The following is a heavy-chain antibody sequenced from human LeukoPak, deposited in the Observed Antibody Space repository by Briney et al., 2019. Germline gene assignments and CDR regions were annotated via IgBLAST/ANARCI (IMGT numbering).Heavy chain of an antibody. CDR1: GGSFSGYY. J-gene: IGHJ4*02. CDR3: ARGGDGARLGY. D-gene: IGHD3-10*01. CDR2: INHSGST. Sequence: PSGTLSLTCAVYGGSFSGYYWSWICQPPGKGLEWIGEINHSGSTFYNPSLTSRVRMSVDTSKNHFSLELNSVTAADTAVYYCARGGDGARLGYWGRGTLVTVSS. V-gene: IGHV4-34*01.